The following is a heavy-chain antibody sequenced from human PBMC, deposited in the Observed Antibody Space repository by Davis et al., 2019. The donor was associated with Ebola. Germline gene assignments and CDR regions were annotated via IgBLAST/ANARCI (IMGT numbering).Heavy chain of an antibody. D-gene: IGHD1-26*01. J-gene: IGHJ4*02. Sequence: ASVKVSCKASGYTFTSYAMHWVRQAPGQRLEWMGWINPHNGNTNYVQNVQGRVIMTSDTATTTAYMELSSLRSDDTAVYFCARDSSGVVGANDFDYWGQGTLVTVSS. V-gene: IGHV1-3*01. CDR3: ARDSSGVVGANDFDY. CDR2: INPHNGNT. CDR1: GYTFTSYA.